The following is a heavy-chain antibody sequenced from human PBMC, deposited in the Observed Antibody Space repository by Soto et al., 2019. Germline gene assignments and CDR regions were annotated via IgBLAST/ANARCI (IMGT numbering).Heavy chain of an antibody. CDR1: GGSFSGYY. J-gene: IGHJ5*02. CDR2: INHSGST. Sequence: PSETLSLTCAVYGGSFSGYYWSWIRQPPGKGLEWIGEINHSGSTNYNPSLKSRVTISVDTSKNQFSLKLSSVTAADTAVYYCARMGGVSHLAVAGIPWGQGTLVTVSS. D-gene: IGHD6-19*01. V-gene: IGHV4-34*01. CDR3: ARMGGVSHLAVAGIP.